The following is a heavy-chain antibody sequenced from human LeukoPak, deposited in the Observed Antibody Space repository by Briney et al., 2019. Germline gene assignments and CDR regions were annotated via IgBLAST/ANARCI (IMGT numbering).Heavy chain of an antibody. Sequence: PGESLKISCKGPGSSFTNHWIAWVRQMPGKGLEWMGIIYPGDSDTRYSPSFQGQVTISADKSISTAYLQWSSLKASDTAVYYCARRTGRIGADYNFDYWGQGTLVTVSS. J-gene: IGHJ4*02. CDR3: ARRTGRIGADYNFDY. D-gene: IGHD1-1*01. CDR2: IYPGDSDT. V-gene: IGHV5-51*01. CDR1: GSSFTNHW.